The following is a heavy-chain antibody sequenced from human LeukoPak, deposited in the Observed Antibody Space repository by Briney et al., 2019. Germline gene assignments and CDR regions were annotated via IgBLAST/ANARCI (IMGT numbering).Heavy chain of an antibody. CDR3: ARQYDFWSGYYTVNWFDP. V-gene: IGHV5-51*01. J-gene: IGHJ5*02. D-gene: IGHD3-3*01. CDR2: IYPGDSDT. CDR1: GYSFTGYW. Sequence: GESLKISCKGSGYSFTGYWIGWVRQMPGKGLEWMGIIYPGDSDTRYSPSFQGQVTISADKSISTAYLQWSSLKASDTAMYYCARQYDFWSGYYTVNWFDPWGQGTLVTVSS.